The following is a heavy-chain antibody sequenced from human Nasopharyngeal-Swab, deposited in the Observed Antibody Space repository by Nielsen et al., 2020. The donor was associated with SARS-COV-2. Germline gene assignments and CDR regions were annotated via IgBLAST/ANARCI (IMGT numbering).Heavy chain of an antibody. CDR2: IYYSGKT. Sequence: LRLSCTVSGASIRSGGYYWSWIRQHPGKGLEWIGYIYYSGKTYYNPSLKSRVTISVDTSKNQFFLKVDSVTAADTAVYYCATTDRDGWGYFHYWGQGTLVTVSS. D-gene: IGHD5-24*01. V-gene: IGHV4-31*03. CDR1: GASIRSGGYY. J-gene: IGHJ4*02. CDR3: ATTDRDGWGYFHY.